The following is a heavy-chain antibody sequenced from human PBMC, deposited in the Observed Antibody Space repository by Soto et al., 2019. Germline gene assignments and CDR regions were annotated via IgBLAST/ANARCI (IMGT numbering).Heavy chain of an antibody. CDR1: GYTFSSYG. J-gene: IGHJ3*02. CDR2: ISTYNGNP. V-gene: IGHV1-18*01. Sequence: VWTGPEVTKPGASVKVSCKASGYTFSSYGISWVRQAPGQGLEWMGWISTYNGNPNYAQKFQGRVTMTTDTSTSTAYMELRSLRSDDTAVFYCARAPLYSTSPKTAFDIWGQGTVVTVSS. D-gene: IGHD6-6*01. CDR3: ARAPLYSTSPKTAFDI.